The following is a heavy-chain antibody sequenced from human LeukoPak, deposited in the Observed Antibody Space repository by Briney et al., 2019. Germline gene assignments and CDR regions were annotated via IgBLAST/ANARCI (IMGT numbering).Heavy chain of an antibody. J-gene: IGHJ4*02. Sequence: GESLKISCEGSGYSFTSYWIGWVRQMPGKGLEWMGIIYPGDSDTRYSPSFQGQVTIPADKSISTAYLQWSSLKASDTAMYYCARLRMTTVTPPDYWGQGTLVTVSS. CDR2: IYPGDSDT. V-gene: IGHV5-51*01. CDR1: GYSFTSYW. D-gene: IGHD4-17*01. CDR3: ARLRMTTVTPPDY.